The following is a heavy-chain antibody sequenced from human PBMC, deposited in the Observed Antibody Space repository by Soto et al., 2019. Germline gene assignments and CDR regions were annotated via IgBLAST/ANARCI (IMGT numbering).Heavy chain of an antibody. D-gene: IGHD1-1*01. CDR1: GGTFSSYA. CDR3: AADGELAAAFDI. J-gene: IGHJ3*02. V-gene: IGHV1-69*13. Sequence: SVKVSCKASGGTFSSYAISWVRQAPGQGLEWMGGIIPIFGTANYAQKFQGRVTITADESTSTAYMELSRLRSEDTAVYYCAADGELAAAFDIWGKGTMVTVSS. CDR2: IIPIFGTA.